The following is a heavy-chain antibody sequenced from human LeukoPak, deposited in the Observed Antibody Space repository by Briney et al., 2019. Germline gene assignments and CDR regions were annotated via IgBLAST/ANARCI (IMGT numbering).Heavy chain of an antibody. CDR3: ARGGADYGDYEGWFDP. J-gene: IGHJ5*02. CDR1: GFTVSSNY. Sequence: SGGSLRLSCAASGFTVSSNYMSWVRQAPGKGLEWVSVIYSGGSTYYADSVKGRFTISRDNSKNTLYLQMNSLRAEDTAVYYCARGGADYGDYEGWFDPWGQGTLVTVSS. V-gene: IGHV3-66*01. CDR2: IYSGGST. D-gene: IGHD4-17*01.